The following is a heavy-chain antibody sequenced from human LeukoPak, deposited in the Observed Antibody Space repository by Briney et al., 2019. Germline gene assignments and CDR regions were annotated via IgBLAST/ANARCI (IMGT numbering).Heavy chain of an antibody. V-gene: IGHV3-23*01. D-gene: IGHD3-10*01. CDR1: GFTFSSYA. CDR3: ARVYGSGID. J-gene: IGHJ4*02. CDR2: IKASGGST. Sequence: PGGSLRLSRAASGFTFSSYAMSWVRQAPGKGLEWVSGIKASGGSTFYADSVRGRLTISRDNSKNTLYLQMNSLRAEDTVVYYCARVYGSGIDWAQGTLVTVSS.